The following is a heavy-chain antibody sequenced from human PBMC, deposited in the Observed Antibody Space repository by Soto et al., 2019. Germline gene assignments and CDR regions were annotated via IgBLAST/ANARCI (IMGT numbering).Heavy chain of an antibody. J-gene: IGHJ4*02. CDR3: TRRDREASGGHYSEY. CDR1: GFSFSNYA. V-gene: IGHV3-21*01. Sequence: EVQLVESGGGLVKPGGSLRLSCAASGFSFSNYAMSWVRQAPGQGLEWVSSLTSTSHTYYADSVKGRFTISRDNAKNSLDLQMNSLRAEDTAVYYCTRRDREASGGHYSEYWGQGTLVTVSS. CDR2: LTSTSHT. D-gene: IGHD3-22*01.